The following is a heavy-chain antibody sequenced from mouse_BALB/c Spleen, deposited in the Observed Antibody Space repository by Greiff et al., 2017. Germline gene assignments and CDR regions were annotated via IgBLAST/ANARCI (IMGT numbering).Heavy chain of an antibody. Sequence: EVHLVESGGGLVKPGGSLKLSCAASGFAFSSYDMSWVRQTPEKRLEWVAYISSGGGSTYYPDTVKGRFTISRDNAKNTLYLQMSSLKSEDTAMYYCARRRYDYYAMDYWGQGTSVTVSS. CDR2: ISSGGGST. CDR1: GFAFSSYD. CDR3: ARRRYDYYAMDY. V-gene: IGHV5-12-1*01. J-gene: IGHJ4*01.